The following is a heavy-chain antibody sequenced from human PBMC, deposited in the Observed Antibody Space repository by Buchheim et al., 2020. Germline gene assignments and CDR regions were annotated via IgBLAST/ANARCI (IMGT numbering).Heavy chain of an antibody. Sequence: QVQLVQSGADVKKPGASVKVSCKAFGYTLGDYGISWVRQAPGQGLEWMGWISDSNGNTKYVHKFQGRVTMTTDTSTSTAYMELRSLTADDTAVYYCVRDKNYGSPGYWGQGTL. CDR3: VRDKNYGSPGY. CDR1: GYTLGDYG. CDR2: ISDSNGNT. V-gene: IGHV1-18*01. D-gene: IGHD3-10*01. J-gene: IGHJ4*02.